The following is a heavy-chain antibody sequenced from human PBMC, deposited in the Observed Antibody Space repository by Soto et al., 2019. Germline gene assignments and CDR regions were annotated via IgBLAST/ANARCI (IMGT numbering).Heavy chain of an antibody. J-gene: IGHJ5*02. CDR2: MNPNSGKT. CDR3: ARMATSGTLNWFDP. CDR1: GYTFGNND. Sequence: ASVKVSCKASGYTFGNNDISWVRQATGQGLEWMGWMNPNSGKTGYAQKFQGRITMTRDTSMNTAYLELSSLRSDDTAIYYCARMATSGTLNWFDPWGQGTLVTVSS. V-gene: IGHV1-8*01.